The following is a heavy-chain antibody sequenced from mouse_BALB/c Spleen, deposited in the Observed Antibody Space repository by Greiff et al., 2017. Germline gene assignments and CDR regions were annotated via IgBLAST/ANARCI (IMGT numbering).Heavy chain of an antibody. D-gene: IGHD1-1*01. CDR2: ISSGGGST. CDR1: GFAFSSYD. CDR3: ARHYYGSSPYFDV. J-gene: IGHJ1*01. V-gene: IGHV5-12-1*01. Sequence: EVKVVESGGGLVKPGGSLKLSCAASGFAFSSYDMSWVRQTPEKRLEWVAYISSGGGSTYYPDTVKGRFTISRDNAKNTLYLQMSSLKSEDTAMYYCARHYYGSSPYFDVWGAGTTVTVSS.